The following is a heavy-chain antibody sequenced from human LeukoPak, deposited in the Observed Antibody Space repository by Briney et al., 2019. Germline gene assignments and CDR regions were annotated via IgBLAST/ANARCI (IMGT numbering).Heavy chain of an antibody. CDR3: ARLSGSSWFYYYYMDV. CDR1: GGSISSSNW. V-gene: IGHV4-4*02. CDR2: IYHSGST. Sequence: SETLSLTCAVSGGSISSSNWWSWVRPPPGKGLEWIGEIYHSGSTNYNPSLKSRVTISVDKSKNQFSLKLSSVTAADTAVYYYARLSGSSWFYYYYMDVWGKGTTVTVSS. J-gene: IGHJ6*03. D-gene: IGHD6-13*01.